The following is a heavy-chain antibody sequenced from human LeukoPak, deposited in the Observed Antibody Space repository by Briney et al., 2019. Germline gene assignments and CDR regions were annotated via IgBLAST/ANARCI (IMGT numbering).Heavy chain of an antibody. V-gene: IGHV4-39*01. J-gene: IGHJ5*02. CDR2: IYYSGSA. Sequence: SETLSLTCTVSGGSISSSSYYWGWIRQPPGKGLEWIGSIYYSGSAYYNPSHKSRVTISVDTSKNQFSLKLSSVTAADTAVYYCARLRLVVVAASDEFDPWGQGTLVTVSS. D-gene: IGHD2-15*01. CDR3: ARLRLVVVAASDEFDP. CDR1: GGSISSSSYY.